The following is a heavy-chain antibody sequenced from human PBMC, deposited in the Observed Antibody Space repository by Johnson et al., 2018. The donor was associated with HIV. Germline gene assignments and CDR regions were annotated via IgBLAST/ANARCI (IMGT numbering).Heavy chain of an antibody. J-gene: IGHJ3*02. Sequence: QVQLVESGGGLVKPGGSLRLSCAASGFTFSDYYMSWIRLAPGKGLEWDSYSSSSGRTTYYADSVQGRFTISSDNTKNSLYLQMNSLRAEDTAVYYCARERNYGTHAAFDIWGQGTMVTVSA. CDR3: ARERNYGTHAAFDI. CDR1: GFTFSDYY. V-gene: IGHV3-11*04. CDR2: SSSSGRTT. D-gene: IGHD1-7*01.